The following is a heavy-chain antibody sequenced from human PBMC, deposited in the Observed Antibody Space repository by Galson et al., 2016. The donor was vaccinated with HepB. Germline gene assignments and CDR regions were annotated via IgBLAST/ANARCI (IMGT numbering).Heavy chain of an antibody. V-gene: IGHV2-5*02. Sequence: PALVKPPQTLTLTCTVSGLSLSSTGVGVAWIRQPPGMALEWLALIYWDDDQRYSPSLRSRLTITKDTSNNQLVLTMTNMGPVDTATYYCANHDFGGNYYGSVGTWGQGTLVTVSS. D-gene: IGHD1-26*01. J-gene: IGHJ5*02. CDR2: IYWDDDQ. CDR1: GLSLSSTGVG. CDR3: ANHDFGGNYYGSVGT.